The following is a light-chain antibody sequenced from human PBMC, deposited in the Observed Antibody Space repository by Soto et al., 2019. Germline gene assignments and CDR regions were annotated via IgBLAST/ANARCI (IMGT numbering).Light chain of an antibody. Sequence: DIQMTQSPSTLSASVGDRVTITCRASQSISSWLAWYKQKPGKAPKLLIYDASSLESGVPSRFSGSGSGTEFTLTISSLQPDDFATYYCQQYHSYSFTFGPGTKVDIK. V-gene: IGKV1-5*01. CDR2: DAS. J-gene: IGKJ3*01. CDR3: QQYHSYSFT. CDR1: QSISSW.